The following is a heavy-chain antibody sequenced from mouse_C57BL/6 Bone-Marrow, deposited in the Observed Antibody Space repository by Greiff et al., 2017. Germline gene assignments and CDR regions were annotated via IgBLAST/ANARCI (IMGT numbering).Heavy chain of an antibody. Sequence: VQLQQSGAELARPGASVKLSCKASGYTFTSYGISWVKQRTGQGLEWIGEIYPRSGNTYYNEKFKGQATLTADKSSSTAYMELRSLTSEDSAVXFCARAGAYYSIYFDYWGQGTTLTVSS. CDR1: GYTFTSYG. CDR3: ARAGAYYSIYFDY. V-gene: IGHV1-81*01. D-gene: IGHD2-5*01. CDR2: IYPRSGNT. J-gene: IGHJ2*01.